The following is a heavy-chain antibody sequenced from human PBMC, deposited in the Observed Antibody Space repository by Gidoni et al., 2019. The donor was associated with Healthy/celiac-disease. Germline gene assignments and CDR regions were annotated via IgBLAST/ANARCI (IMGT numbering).Heavy chain of an antibody. CDR2: IYPGDSDT. Sequence: EVQLVQSGAEVKKPGESLKISCKGSGYSFTSYWIGWVRQMPGKGLEWMGIIYPGDSDTRYSPSFQGQVTISADKSISTAYLQWSSLKASDTAMYYCARPQGMTTVTNDAFDIWGQGTMVTVSS. V-gene: IGHV5-51*01. D-gene: IGHD4-17*01. CDR3: ARPQGMTTVTNDAFDI. CDR1: GYSFTSYW. J-gene: IGHJ3*02.